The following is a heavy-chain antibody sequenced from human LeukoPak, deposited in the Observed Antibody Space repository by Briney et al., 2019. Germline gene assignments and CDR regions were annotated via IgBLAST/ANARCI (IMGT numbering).Heavy chain of an antibody. CDR1: GYTFTSYY. D-gene: IGHD4-23*01. Sequence: ASVKVSCKASGYTFTSYYMHWVRQDPVQGLEWMGIINPSGKSTNYAQSFQGRVTMTRDTSTSTVYMELSSLRSEDTAVYYCARDSSKGRVVTPWGQGTLVTVSS. CDR3: ARDSSKGRVVTP. J-gene: IGHJ5*02. V-gene: IGHV1-46*03. CDR2: INPSGKST.